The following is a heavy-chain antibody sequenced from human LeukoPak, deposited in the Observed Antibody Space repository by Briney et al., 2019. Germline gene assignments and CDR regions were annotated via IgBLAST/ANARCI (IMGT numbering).Heavy chain of an antibody. CDR1: GGSISSSSYY. V-gene: IGHV4-39*01. CDR2: IYYSGST. D-gene: IGHD3-10*01. J-gene: IGHJ4*02. Sequence: SETLSLTCTVSGGSISSSSYYWGWIRQPPGKGLEWIGSIYYSGSTYYNPSLKSRVTISIYTSKNQFSLRMSSVTAADTAVYYCARQAGYFGEGNFFDYWGQGSLVTVSS. CDR3: ARQAGYFGEGNFFDY.